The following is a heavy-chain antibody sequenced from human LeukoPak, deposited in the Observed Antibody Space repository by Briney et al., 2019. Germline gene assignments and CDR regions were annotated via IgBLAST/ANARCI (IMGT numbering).Heavy chain of an antibody. Sequence: ASVKVSCKASGYTFTNYYLHWVRQVPGQGLEWMGLIDPSGGSTTHAQNFQGGLMLTWDTSATTVYMQLSSLTSDDTAVYYCARDGAVIATGDEDYLDYWGHGTLVTVSS. CDR3: ARDGAVIATGDEDYLDY. J-gene: IGHJ4*01. D-gene: IGHD2-21*01. CDR2: IDPSGGST. CDR1: GYTFTNYY. V-gene: IGHV1-46*01.